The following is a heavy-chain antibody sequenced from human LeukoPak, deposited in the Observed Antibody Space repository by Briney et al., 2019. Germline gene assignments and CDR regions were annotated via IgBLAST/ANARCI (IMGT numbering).Heavy chain of an antibody. CDR2: TNPSGGST. Sequence: ASVKVSCKASGYTFTSYYMHWVRQAPGQGLEWMGITNPSGGSTSYAQKFQGRVTMTRDTSTSTVYMELSSLRSEDTAVYYCATSSSSWYALDYWGQGTLVTVSS. D-gene: IGHD6-13*01. CDR1: GYTFTSYY. V-gene: IGHV1-46*01. CDR3: ATSSSSWYALDY. J-gene: IGHJ4*02.